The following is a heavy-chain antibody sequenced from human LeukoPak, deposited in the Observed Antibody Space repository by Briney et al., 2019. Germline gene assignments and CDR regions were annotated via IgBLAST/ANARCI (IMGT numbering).Heavy chain of an antibody. CDR2: IIPTFGTA. J-gene: IGHJ6*02. Sequence: ASVKVSCKASGGTFSSYAISWVRQAPGQGLEWMGGIIPTFGTANYAQKFQGRVTITADESTSTAYMELSSLRSEDTAVYYCARAPMKGGDYYYGMDVWGQGTTVTVSS. CDR3: ARAPMKGGDYYYGMDV. CDR1: GGTFSSYA. D-gene: IGHD2-21*01. V-gene: IGHV1-69*13.